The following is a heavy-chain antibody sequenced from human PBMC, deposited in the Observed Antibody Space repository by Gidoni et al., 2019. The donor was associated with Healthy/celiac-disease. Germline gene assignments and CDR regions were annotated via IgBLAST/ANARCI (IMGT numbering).Heavy chain of an antibody. CDR3: ARLGIYGDYVPPDY. Sequence: EVQLVESGGGLVKPGGSLRLSCAASGFNFSSYSMNWVRQAPGKGLEWVSSIISSSIYIYYADSVKGRFTISRDNAKNSLYLQMNSLRAEDTAVYYCARLGIYGDYVPPDYWGQGTLVTVSS. J-gene: IGHJ4*02. D-gene: IGHD4-17*01. CDR1: GFNFSSYS. CDR2: IISSSIYI. V-gene: IGHV3-21*01.